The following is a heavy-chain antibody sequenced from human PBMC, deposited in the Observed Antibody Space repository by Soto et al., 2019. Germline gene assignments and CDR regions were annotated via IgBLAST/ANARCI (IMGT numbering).Heavy chain of an antibody. V-gene: IGHV3-11*05. D-gene: IGHD3-9*01. Sequence: QVQLVESGGGLVKPGGSLRLSCAASGFTFSDYYMSWIRQAPGKRLEWVSYISSSTIYTNYADSVKGRCAISSDNAKNSLYLQMNSLRAEETAVYYCARDADILTVSDAFDMCGQRTIVSVSS. CDR2: ISSSTIYT. J-gene: IGHJ3*02. CDR1: GFTFSDYY. CDR3: ARDADILTVSDAFDM.